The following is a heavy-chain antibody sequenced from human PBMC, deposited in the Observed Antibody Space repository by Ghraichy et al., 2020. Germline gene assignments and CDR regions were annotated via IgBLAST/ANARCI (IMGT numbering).Heavy chain of an antibody. CDR2: IYYSGST. CDR1: GGSISSYY. CDR3: ARSSVAVASDY. D-gene: IGHD6-19*01. V-gene: IGHV4-59*01. Sequence: SETLSLTCTVSGGSISSYYWSWIRQPPGKGLEWIGYIYYSGSTNYNPSLKSRVTISVDTSKNQFSLKLSSVTAADTAVYYCARSSVAVASDYWGQGTLVTVSS. J-gene: IGHJ4*02.